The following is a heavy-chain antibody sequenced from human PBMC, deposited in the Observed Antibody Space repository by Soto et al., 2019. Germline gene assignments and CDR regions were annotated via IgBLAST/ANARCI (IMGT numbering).Heavy chain of an antibody. Sequence: QVQLQESGPGLVKPSETLSLSCSVSGGPISGSSWTWIRQPPGKGLEWIGYIYYTGGTKYNPSLKGRVTISVAPSRSKYSLPLTSVIAADTGVDYCARLEEQFIWYFDCRGQGTLVTFS. CDR2: IYYTGGT. D-gene: IGHD1-1*01. CDR3: ARLEEQFIWYFDC. V-gene: IGHV4-59*01. CDR1: GGPISGSS. J-gene: IGHJ4*02.